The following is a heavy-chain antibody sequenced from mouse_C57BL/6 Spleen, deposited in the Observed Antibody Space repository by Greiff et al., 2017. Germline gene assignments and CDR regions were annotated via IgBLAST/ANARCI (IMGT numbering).Heavy chain of an antibody. V-gene: IGHV1-53*01. CDR3: AKGDYYGSSYVGRAMDY. CDR1: GYTFTSYW. Sequence: QVQLQQPGTELVKPGASVKLSCKASGYTFTSYWMHWVKQRPGQGLEWIGNINPSNGGTNYNEKFKSKATLTVDKSSSTAYMQLSSLTSEDSAVYYCAKGDYYGSSYVGRAMDYWGQGTSVTVSS. CDR2: INPSNGGT. J-gene: IGHJ4*01. D-gene: IGHD1-1*01.